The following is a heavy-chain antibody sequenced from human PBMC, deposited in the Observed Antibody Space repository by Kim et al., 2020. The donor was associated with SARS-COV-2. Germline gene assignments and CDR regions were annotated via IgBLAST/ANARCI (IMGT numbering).Heavy chain of an antibody. V-gene: IGHV3-73*01. Sequence: GGSLRLSCAASGFTFSGSAMHWVRQASGKGLEWVGRIRSKANSYATAYAASVKGRFTISRDDSKNTAYLQMNSLKTEDTAVYYCTRHGEEDHLYYYGSEVEYYYYYYGMDVWGQGTTVTVSS. CDR1: GFTFSGSA. D-gene: IGHD3-10*01. CDR2: IRSKANSYAT. CDR3: TRHGEEDHLYYYGSEVEYYYYYYGMDV. J-gene: IGHJ6*02.